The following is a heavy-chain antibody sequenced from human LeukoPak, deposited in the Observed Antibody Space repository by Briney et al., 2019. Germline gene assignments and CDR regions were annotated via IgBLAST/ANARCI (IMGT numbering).Heavy chain of an antibody. J-gene: IGHJ3*02. V-gene: IGHV4-59*03. D-gene: IGHD1-26*01. CDR2: IYHSGST. CDR1: GFTFSSYS. CDR3: VGRLEWERIRDAAFDI. Sequence: GSLRLSCAASGFTFSSYSMNWVRQAPGKGLEWIGYIYHSGSTHYNPSLKSRVTIAIDTSKNQLSLKLSSVTAADTAVYYCVGRLEWERIRDAAFDIWGQGTMLTVSS.